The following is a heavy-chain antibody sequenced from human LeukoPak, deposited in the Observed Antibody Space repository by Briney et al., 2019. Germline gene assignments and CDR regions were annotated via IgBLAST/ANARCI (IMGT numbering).Heavy chain of an antibody. V-gene: IGHV4-30-2*01. Sequence: SETLSLTCAVSGGSISSGGYSWSWIRQPPGKGLEWIGYIYHSGSTYYNPSLKSRVTISVDTSKNQFSLKLSSVTAADTAVYYCARVGVNGPHYYDSSGYYYDYWGQGTLVTVSS. CDR2: IYHSGST. J-gene: IGHJ4*02. D-gene: IGHD3-22*01. CDR1: GGSISSGGYS. CDR3: ARVGVNGPHYYDSSGYYYDY.